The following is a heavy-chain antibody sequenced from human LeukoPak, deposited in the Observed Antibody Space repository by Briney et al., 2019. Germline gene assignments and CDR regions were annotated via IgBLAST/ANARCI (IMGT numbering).Heavy chain of an antibody. CDR2: IIPIFGTA. Sequence: AASVKVSCKASGGTFSSYAISWVRQAPGQGLEWMGGIIPIFGTANYAQKFQGRVTITTDGSTSTAYMELSSLRSEDTAVYYCAYHIPGLGPGAYMDVWGKGTTVTVSS. V-gene: IGHV1-69*05. CDR1: GGTFSSYA. CDR3: AYHIPGLGPGAYMDV. J-gene: IGHJ6*03. D-gene: IGHD1-14*01.